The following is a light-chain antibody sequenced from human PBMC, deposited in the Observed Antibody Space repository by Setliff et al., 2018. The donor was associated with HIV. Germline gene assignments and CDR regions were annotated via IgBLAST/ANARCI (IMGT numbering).Light chain of an antibody. Sequence: QSALTQPASVSGSPGQSITISCTGTSSDVGGYNYVSWYQQHPGKAPKLMICDVTNRPSGVSDRFSGSKSGNTASLTISGLQAEDEADYYCCSYTSGNTVLFGGGTKGTVL. CDR3: CSYTSGNTVL. CDR1: SSDVGGYNY. J-gene: IGLJ2*01. V-gene: IGLV2-14*03. CDR2: DVT.